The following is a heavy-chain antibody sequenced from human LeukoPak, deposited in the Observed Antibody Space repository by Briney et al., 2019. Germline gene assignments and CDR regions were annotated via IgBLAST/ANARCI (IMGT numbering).Heavy chain of an antibody. Sequence: PGGSLRLSCAASGFTFSDSAMSWVRLVPGKGLEWVSGISSSGGDTPYADSVKGRFTISRDNSKNKVYLQMNSLRAEDTAVYYCAKKNPGLNPFDYWGQGTLVTVCS. J-gene: IGHJ4*02. CDR2: ISSSGGDT. CDR3: AKKNPGLNPFDY. V-gene: IGHV3-23*01. CDR1: GFTFSDSA. D-gene: IGHD1-14*01.